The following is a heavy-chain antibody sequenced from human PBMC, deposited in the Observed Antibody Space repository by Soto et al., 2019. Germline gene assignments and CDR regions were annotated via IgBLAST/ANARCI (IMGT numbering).Heavy chain of an antibody. V-gene: IGHV3-30*03. CDR1: GFTFSSYG. CDR3: ARFHCSGGSCYFDY. Sequence: GGSLRLSCAASGFTFSSYGMHWVRQAPGKGLEWVAVISYDGSNKYYADSVKGRFTISRDNSKNTLYLQMNSLRAEDTAVYYCARFHCSGGSCYFDYWGQGTLVTVSS. D-gene: IGHD2-15*01. CDR2: ISYDGSNK. J-gene: IGHJ4*02.